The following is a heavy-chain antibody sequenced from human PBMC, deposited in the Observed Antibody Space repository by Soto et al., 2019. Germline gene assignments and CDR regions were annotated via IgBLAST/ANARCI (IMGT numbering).Heavy chain of an antibody. V-gene: IGHV4-31*03. J-gene: IGHJ4*02. CDR2: IYYSGST. D-gene: IGHD3-22*01. CDR1: GGSISSGGYY. Sequence: KSSETLSLTCTVSGGSISSGGYYWSWIRQHPGKGLEWIGYIYYSGSTYYNPSLKSRVTISVDTSKNQFSLKLSSVTAADTAVYYCARNPIRDSSGYYSEYYFDYWGQGTLVTVSS. CDR3: ARNPIRDSSGYYSEYYFDY.